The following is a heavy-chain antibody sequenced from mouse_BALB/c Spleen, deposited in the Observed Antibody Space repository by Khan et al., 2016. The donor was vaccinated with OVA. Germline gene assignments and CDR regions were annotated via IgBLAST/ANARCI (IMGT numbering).Heavy chain of an antibody. Sequence: EVKLEESGPGLVKPSQSLSLTCTVTGYSITSGYGWNWIRQFPGNKLEWMGYINYSGSTNYNPSLKSRISITRDTSKNQFFLQLNSVTTEDTATYYCARTARITYWGQGTILTVSA. V-gene: IGHV3-1*02. J-gene: IGHJ2*01. D-gene: IGHD1-2*01. CDR2: INYSGST. CDR3: ARTARITY. CDR1: GYSITSGYG.